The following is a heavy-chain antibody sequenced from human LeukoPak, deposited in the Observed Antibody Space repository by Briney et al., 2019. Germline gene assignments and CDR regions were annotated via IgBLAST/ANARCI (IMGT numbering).Heavy chain of an antibody. J-gene: IGHJ4*02. CDR1: GGSISSGGYY. D-gene: IGHD3-10*01. CDR2: IYHSGST. CDR3: ARDRGTMVRGVTFFDY. V-gene: IGHV4-30-2*01. Sequence: PSETLSLTCTVSGGSISSGGYYWSWIRQPPGKGLEWIGYIYHSGSTYYNPSLKSRVTISVDRSKNQFSLKLSSVTAADTAVYYCARDRGTMVRGVTFFDYWGQGTLVTVSS.